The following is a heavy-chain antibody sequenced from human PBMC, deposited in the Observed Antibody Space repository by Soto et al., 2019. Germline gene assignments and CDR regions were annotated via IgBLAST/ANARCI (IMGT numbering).Heavy chain of an antibody. D-gene: IGHD3-3*01. CDR1: GGSISSYY. Sequence: SETLSLTCTVSGGSISSYYWSWIRQPPGKGLEWIGYIYYSGSTNYNPSLKSRVTISVDTSKNQFSLKLSSVTAADTAVYYCARGGFWSGYYKVLGAFDIWGQGTMVTVSS. J-gene: IGHJ3*02. CDR2: IYYSGST. V-gene: IGHV4-59*01. CDR3: ARGGFWSGYYKVLGAFDI.